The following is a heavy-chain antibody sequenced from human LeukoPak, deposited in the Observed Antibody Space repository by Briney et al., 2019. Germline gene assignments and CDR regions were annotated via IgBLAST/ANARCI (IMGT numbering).Heavy chain of an antibody. J-gene: IGHJ3*02. D-gene: IGHD1-26*01. CDR2: LYNSGST. V-gene: IGHV4-59*01. CDR1: GGSISSYY. Sequence: SETLSLTCTVSGGSISSYYWNWMRQPPGKGLEWIGYLYNSGSTNYNPSLKSRLTISLDMSKSQLSLKLTSVTAADTAVYYCARGVTSPLDAFDIWGQGTTVTVSS. CDR3: ARGVTSPLDAFDI.